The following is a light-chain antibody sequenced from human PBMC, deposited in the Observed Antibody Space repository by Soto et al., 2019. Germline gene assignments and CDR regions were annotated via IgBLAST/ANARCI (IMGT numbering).Light chain of an antibody. CDR3: QRFSSYART. Sequence: DIQMTQSPSTLSAYVGDRVTITCRASQSVNSWFAWYQQKPGRAPKLLIYSVSNFHSGVPSGFSGSGSGTDFSLTISTAQPDYCTTYFCQRFSSYARTFGQGTKVEMK. J-gene: IGKJ1*01. CDR1: QSVNSW. V-gene: IGKV1-5*01. CDR2: SVS.